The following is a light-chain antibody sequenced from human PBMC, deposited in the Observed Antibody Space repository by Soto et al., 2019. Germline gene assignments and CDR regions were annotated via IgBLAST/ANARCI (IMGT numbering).Light chain of an antibody. V-gene: IGKV3-15*01. Sequence: EIVMTQSPATLSVSPGEIATLSCRASQGVTSNLAWYQQKPGQAPRLLIYGTFTRATGVPARFSSSGSGTAFTLTISSLQSEDFAVYYCQQYNNWPPLTFGGGTKVEIK. J-gene: IGKJ4*01. CDR3: QQYNNWPPLT. CDR1: QGVTSN. CDR2: GTF.